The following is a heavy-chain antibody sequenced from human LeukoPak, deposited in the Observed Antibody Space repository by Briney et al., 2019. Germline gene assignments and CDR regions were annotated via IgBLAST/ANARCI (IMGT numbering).Heavy chain of an antibody. D-gene: IGHD2/OR15-2a*01. CDR1: GFTVSSYW. Sequence: GGSLRLSCAASGFTVSSYWMHWVRQAPGKGPVWVSRVDVHGQGTAYADSVKSRFTISRDNAKNTLSLQMNSLSAEDTAVYYCARSNYDSTTFYYHLDLWGQGTLVTVSS. V-gene: IGHV3-74*01. J-gene: IGHJ5*02. CDR3: ARSNYDSTTFYYHLDL. CDR2: VDVHGQGT.